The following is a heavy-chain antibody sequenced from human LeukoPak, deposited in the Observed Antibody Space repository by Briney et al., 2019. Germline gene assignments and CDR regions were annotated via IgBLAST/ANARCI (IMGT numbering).Heavy chain of an antibody. D-gene: IGHD5-18*01. CDR2: INPNSGGT. V-gene: IGHV1-2*02. J-gene: IGHJ4*02. CDR3: ARSTRGYSYVSIRTSLYYFDY. CDR1: GYTFTGYY. Sequence: GASVKVSCKASGYTFTGYYMHWVRQAPGRGLEWMRWINPNSGGTNYAQKFQGRVTMTRDTSISTAYMELSRLKSDDTAVYYCARSTRGYSYVSIRTSLYYFDYWGQGTLVTVSS.